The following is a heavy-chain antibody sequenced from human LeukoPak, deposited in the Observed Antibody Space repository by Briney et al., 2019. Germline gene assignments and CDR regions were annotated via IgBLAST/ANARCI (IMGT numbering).Heavy chain of an antibody. Sequence: SETLSLTCTVSGGSISSGGYYWSWIRQHPGKGLEWIGYIYYSGSTYYNPSLKSRVTISVDTSKNQFSLKLSSVTAADTAVYYCARDLVVAGLSYFDYWGQETLVPVS. CDR2: IYYSGST. D-gene: IGHD6-19*01. CDR1: GGSISSGGYY. J-gene: IGHJ4*02. V-gene: IGHV4-31*03. CDR3: ARDLVVAGLSYFDY.